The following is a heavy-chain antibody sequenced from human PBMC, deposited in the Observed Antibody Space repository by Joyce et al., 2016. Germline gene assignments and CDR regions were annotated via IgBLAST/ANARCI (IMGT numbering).Heavy chain of an antibody. V-gene: IGHV4-4*02. J-gene: IGHJ5*01. CDR3: ARNGAYSQDS. Sequence: QVQLQESGPGLVKPSGTLSLTCAVSGGSISSAHWWSWVRQPPGKVLEWIGEIYLGGSTTYNPSLMSRVTISVDKSKNQLSLKMNSVTAADTAVYYCARNGAYSQDSWGQGTLVTVSS. CDR1: GGSISSAHW. CDR2: IYLGGST. D-gene: IGHD5-12*01.